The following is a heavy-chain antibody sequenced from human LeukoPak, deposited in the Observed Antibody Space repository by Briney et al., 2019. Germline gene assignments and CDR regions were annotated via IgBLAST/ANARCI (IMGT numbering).Heavy chain of an antibody. D-gene: IGHD4-17*01. V-gene: IGHV4-59*01. Sequence: SETLSLTCSVSGDSMTGYYWSWIRQPPGKGLEWIGYIYYTGTTNYNPSLRSRATISVDTPKNQFSLRLTSVTAADTAVYFCARDFDGDYGARWGQGILVSVSP. CDR3: ARDFDGDYGAR. CDR2: IYYTGTT. CDR1: GDSMTGYY. J-gene: IGHJ4*02.